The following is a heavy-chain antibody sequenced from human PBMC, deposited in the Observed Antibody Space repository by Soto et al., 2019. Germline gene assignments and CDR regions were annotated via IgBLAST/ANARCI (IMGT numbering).Heavy chain of an antibody. J-gene: IGHJ3*02. Sequence: GGSLRLSCAVSGFTFNYYAMSWVRQAPGKGLEWVSTISGSLGSAYYAASVEGRFTISGDNSNNTLYLQMNSLRVEDTATYYCAXDSRLPGFGLLIHAFDIWGHGTMVTVSS. CDR3: AXDSRLPGFGLLIHAFDI. V-gene: IGHV3-23*01. CDR2: ISGSLGSA. CDR1: GFTFNYYA. D-gene: IGHD3-3*01.